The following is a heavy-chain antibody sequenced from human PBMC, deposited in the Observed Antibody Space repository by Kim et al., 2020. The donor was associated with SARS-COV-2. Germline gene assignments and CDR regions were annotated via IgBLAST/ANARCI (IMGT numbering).Heavy chain of an antibody. CDR3: ARREYSYGPFDP. J-gene: IGHJ5*02. V-gene: IGHV5-51*01. D-gene: IGHD5-18*01. Sequence: RYSPSFQGPVTSSGDKSITTAYLQWSSLKASDTAMYYCARREYSYGPFDPWGQGTLVTVSS.